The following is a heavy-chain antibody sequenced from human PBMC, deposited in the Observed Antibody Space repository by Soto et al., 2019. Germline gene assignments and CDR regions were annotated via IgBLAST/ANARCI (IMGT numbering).Heavy chain of an antibody. Sequence: SETLSLTCSLYSGSLSGYYWSWIRQPPGKGLEWIGEISPSGTTNYSRSLKSRVSISVDTSKNQFSLNLTSLTAADTAVYYCARAPKVSGSAQTRPDFWGQGSLVTVSS. CDR1: SGSLSGYY. CDR2: ISPSGTT. D-gene: IGHD6-6*01. CDR3: ARAPKVSGSAQTRPDF. V-gene: IGHV4-34*01. J-gene: IGHJ4*02.